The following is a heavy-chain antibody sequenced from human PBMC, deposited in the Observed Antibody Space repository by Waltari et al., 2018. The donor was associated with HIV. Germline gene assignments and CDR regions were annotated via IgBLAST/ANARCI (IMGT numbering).Heavy chain of an antibody. D-gene: IGHD3-10*01. Sequence: QVQLQQWGAGLLKPSETLSLTCAVYGGSFSGYHWSRIRQLPGKGLEWIGEINHSGITNYNPSLRSRVTISVGTSKSQFSLKLSSVTAADTAVYYCARGDYYGSGSYPTAWRQGTLVTVSS. CDR2: INHSGIT. CDR1: GGSFSGYH. J-gene: IGHJ5*02. V-gene: IGHV4-34*01. CDR3: ARGDYYGSGSYPTA.